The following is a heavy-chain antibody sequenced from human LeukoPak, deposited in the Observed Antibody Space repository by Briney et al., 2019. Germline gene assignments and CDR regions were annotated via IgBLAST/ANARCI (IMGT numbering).Heavy chain of an antibody. CDR3: AKPIPRFHYYYGMDV. Sequence: GGSLRLSCAASGFTFSGYWMHWVRQAPGKGLVWVSGLNSDGSSTRYADSVKGRFTISRDNAKNTLYLQMNSLRAEDTAVYYCAKPIPRFHYYYGMDVWGQGTTVTVSS. V-gene: IGHV3-74*01. CDR2: LNSDGSST. D-gene: IGHD1-14*01. CDR1: GFTFSGYW. J-gene: IGHJ6*02.